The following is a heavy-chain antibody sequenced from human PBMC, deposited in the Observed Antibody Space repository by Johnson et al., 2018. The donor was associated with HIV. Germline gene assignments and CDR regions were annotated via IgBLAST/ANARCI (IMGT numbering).Heavy chain of an antibody. CDR2: SWNRGSI. CDR1: GIRVSDNY. J-gene: IGHJ3*02. CDR3: ARDFVGGVPQGAFDI. V-gene: IGHV3-66*02. Sequence: MQLVESGGGLVQPGGSLRLSCEASGIRVSDNYVTWVRQAPGKGLEWVSGISWNRGSIGYADSVKGRFTISRDNSKNTLYLQMNSLRAEDTAVYYCARDFVGGVPQGAFDIWGQGTMVSVSS. D-gene: IGHD1-1*01.